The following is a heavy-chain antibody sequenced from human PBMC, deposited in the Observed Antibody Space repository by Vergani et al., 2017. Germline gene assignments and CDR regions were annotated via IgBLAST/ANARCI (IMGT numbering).Heavy chain of an antibody. CDR2: IIPIFGTA. CDR1: GGTFSSYA. D-gene: IGHD2-2*01. Sequence: QVQLVQSGAEVKKPGSSVKVSCKASGGTFSSYAISWVRQAPGQGLEWMGRIIPIFGTANYAQKFQGRVTITADESTCTAYMELSSLRSEDTAVYYCARSQIDIVVVPAASSKRYGMDVWGQGTTVTVSS. J-gene: IGHJ6*02. V-gene: IGHV1-69*13. CDR3: ARSQIDIVVVPAASSKRYGMDV.